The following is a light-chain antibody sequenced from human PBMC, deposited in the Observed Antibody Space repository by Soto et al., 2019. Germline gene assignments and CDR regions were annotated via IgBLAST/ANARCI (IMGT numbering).Light chain of an antibody. Sequence: ALTQPPSASGAPGQRVTISCSGSASNIGRDPVNWYQQVPGTAPKLLIYENNHRPSGVPDRFSGSKSGTSASLVISGLQSEDEAEYFCAGWDGSLKGFVFGTGTKV. V-gene: IGLV1-44*01. CDR2: ENN. CDR1: ASNIGRDP. CDR3: AGWDGSLKGFV. J-gene: IGLJ1*01.